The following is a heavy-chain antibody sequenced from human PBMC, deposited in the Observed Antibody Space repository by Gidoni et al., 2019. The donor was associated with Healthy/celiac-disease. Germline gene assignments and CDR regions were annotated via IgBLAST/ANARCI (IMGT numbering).Heavy chain of an antibody. CDR1: GFTFSSYA. Sequence: EVQLVESGGGLVQPGGSLRLSCAASGFTFSSYAMSWVRQAPGKGLEWVSAISGSGGSTYYADSVKGRFTISRDNSKNTLYLQMNSLRAEDTAVYYCAKGEYSSGWPLYYYYGMDVWGQGTTVTVSS. V-gene: IGHV3-23*04. CDR2: ISGSGGST. CDR3: AKGEYSSGWPLYYYYGMDV. D-gene: IGHD6-19*01. J-gene: IGHJ6*02.